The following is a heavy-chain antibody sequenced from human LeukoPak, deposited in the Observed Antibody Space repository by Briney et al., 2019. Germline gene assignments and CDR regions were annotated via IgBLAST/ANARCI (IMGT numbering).Heavy chain of an antibody. J-gene: IGHJ3*02. CDR3: AMRYSGDSRTDAFDI. CDR1: GGSISSGGYS. CDR2: IYYSGST. D-gene: IGHD6-19*01. Sequence: SETLSLTCAVSGGSISSGGYSWSWIRQPPGKGLEWIGYIYYSGSTNYNPSLKSRVTISVDTSKNQFSLKLSSVTAADTAVYYCAMRYSGDSRTDAFDIWGQGTMVTVSS. V-gene: IGHV4-61*08.